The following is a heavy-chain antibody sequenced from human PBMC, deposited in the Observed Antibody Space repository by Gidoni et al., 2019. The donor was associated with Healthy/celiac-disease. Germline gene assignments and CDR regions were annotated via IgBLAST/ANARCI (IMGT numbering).Heavy chain of an antibody. D-gene: IGHD4-17*01. J-gene: IGHJ4*02. Sequence: EVQLVESGGGWVQPGGSLRPSCAASGFTFSSYEMTWVRQAPGKGLGWVSYISSSGSTIYYADSVKSRFNISRDNTKNSLYLQMNSLRAEDTAVYYCASHDYGDDYWGQGTLVTVSS. CDR2: ISSSGSTI. CDR1: GFTFSSYE. V-gene: IGHV3-48*03. CDR3: ASHDYGDDY.